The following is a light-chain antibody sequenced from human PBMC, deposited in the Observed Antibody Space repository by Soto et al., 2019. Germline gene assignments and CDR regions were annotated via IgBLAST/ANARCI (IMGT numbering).Light chain of an antibody. V-gene: IGKV3-20*01. Sequence: EIVLTQSPGTLSLSPGERATLSCRARQSVSSSYLAWYQQKPGQAPRLLIYDASSRATGIPDRFSGSGSGTDFTLTISRLEPEDFAVYYCQQYGSSSTFGQGTKVEIK. CDR3: QQYGSSST. J-gene: IGKJ1*01. CDR1: QSVSSSY. CDR2: DAS.